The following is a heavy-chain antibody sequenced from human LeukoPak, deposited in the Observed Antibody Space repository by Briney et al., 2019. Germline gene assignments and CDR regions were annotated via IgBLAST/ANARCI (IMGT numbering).Heavy chain of an antibody. CDR3: ARGRLGHFDY. J-gene: IGHJ4*02. CDR2: IKKDGSEK. V-gene: IGHV3-7*03. Sequence: GGSLRLSCAASGFTFSSYWMSWVRQAPGKWLEWVANIKKDGSEKYYVDSVKGGFTISRDNTKNSLYLQMNSLRAEDTAVYYCARGRLGHFDYWGQGTLVTVSS. CDR1: GFTFSSYW.